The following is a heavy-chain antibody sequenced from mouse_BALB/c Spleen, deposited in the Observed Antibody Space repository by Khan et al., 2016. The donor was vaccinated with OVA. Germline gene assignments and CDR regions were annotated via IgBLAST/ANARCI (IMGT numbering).Heavy chain of an antibody. J-gene: IGHJ1*01. CDR3: ARETVVDIYWYFDV. Sequence: VELVESGGGLVQPGGSLRLSCATSGFTFTDYYMSWVRQPPGKALEWLGFIRNKPNGYTTEYSASVKGRFTISRDNSQSIVYLQMNTLRAEDSATYYCARETVVDIYWYFDVWGAGTTVTVSS. CDR2: IRNKPNGYTT. D-gene: IGHD1-1*01. CDR1: GFTFTDYY. V-gene: IGHV7-3*02.